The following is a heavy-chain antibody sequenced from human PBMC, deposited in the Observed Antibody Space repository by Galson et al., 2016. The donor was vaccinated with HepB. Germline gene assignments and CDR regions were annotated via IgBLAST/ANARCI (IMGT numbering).Heavy chain of an antibody. J-gene: IGHJ4*02. CDR2: IFYTGTT. V-gene: IGHV4-61*01. Sequence: ETLSLTCSVSGGSVRNGNHYWSWIRQPPGKGLEWIGYIFYTGTTNYNPSLKSRVTMSIDTSKNRFSLILTSVTAADTALYYRARDSLGIAARPVFDYWGQGTRVTVSS. D-gene: IGHD6-6*01. CDR3: ARDSLGIAARPVFDY. CDR1: GGSVRNGNHY.